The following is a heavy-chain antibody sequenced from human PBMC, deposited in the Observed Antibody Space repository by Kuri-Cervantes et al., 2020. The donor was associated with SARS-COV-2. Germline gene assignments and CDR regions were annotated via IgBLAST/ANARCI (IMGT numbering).Heavy chain of an antibody. CDR2: ISSSSYI. J-gene: IGHJ4*02. CDR3: ARDPSTHTSIAAPTDY. V-gene: IGHV3-21*01. CDR1: GFTFSSYS. D-gene: IGHD6-6*01. Sequence: GESLKISCAASGFTFSSYSMNWVRQAPGKGLEWVSSISSSSYIYYADSVKGRFTISRDNAKNSLYLQMNSLRAEDTAVYYCARDPSTHTSIAAPTDYWGQGTLVTVSS.